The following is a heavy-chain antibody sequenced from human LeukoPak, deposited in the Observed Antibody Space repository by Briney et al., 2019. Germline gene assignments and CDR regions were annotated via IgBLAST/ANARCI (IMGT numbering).Heavy chain of an antibody. D-gene: IGHD5-24*01. J-gene: IGHJ1*01. CDR2: ISYDGSNK. CDR3: ARGWATIPD. CDR1: GFTFSSYA. V-gene: IGHV3-30-3*01. Sequence: PGRSLRLSCAASGFTFSSYAMHWVRQAPGKGLEWVAVISYDGSNKYYADSVKGRFTISRDNAKNSLSLQMNSLREEDTALYYCARGWATIPDWGQGTLVTVSS.